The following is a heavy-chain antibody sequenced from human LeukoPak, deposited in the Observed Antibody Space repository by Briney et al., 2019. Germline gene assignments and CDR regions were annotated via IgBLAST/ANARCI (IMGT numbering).Heavy chain of an antibody. CDR2: ISYDGSNK. Sequence: GRSLRLSCAASGFTFSSYAMHWVRQAPGKGLEWVAVISYDGSNKYYADSVKGRFTISRDNSKNTLYLQMNSLRAEDTAVYYCARDLAPSGGYPKSVFDYWGQGTLVTVSS. CDR3: ARDLAPSGGYPKSVFDY. J-gene: IGHJ4*02. V-gene: IGHV3-30-3*01. D-gene: IGHD2-15*01. CDR1: GFTFSSYA.